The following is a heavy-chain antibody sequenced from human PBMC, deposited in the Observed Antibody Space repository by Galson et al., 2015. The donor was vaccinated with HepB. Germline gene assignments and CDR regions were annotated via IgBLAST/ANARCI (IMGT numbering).Heavy chain of an antibody. V-gene: IGHV4-34*01. CDR1: GGSFSGLY. Sequence: SETLSLTCAVSGGSFSGLYWTWIRQSPDQGLEWIGEINHVGGTNYNTSLKNRATLSVDTSRKQFSLKLRSLNAADTAVYYCARRGGSRLTATFDLWGQGVVVTVSS. CDR2: INHVGGT. J-gene: IGHJ4*02. D-gene: IGHD2-15*01. CDR3: ARRGGSRLTATFDL.